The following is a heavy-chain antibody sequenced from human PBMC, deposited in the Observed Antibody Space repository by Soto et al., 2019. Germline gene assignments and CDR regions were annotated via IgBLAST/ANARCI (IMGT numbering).Heavy chain of an antibody. CDR3: ARALYGDFKVFDY. V-gene: IGHV1-69*13. J-gene: IGHJ4*02. Sequence: GTSVKVACAASGGRFSSYAISWVRQAPGQGLEWMGGIIPIFGTANYAQKFQGRVTITADESTSTAYMELSSLRSEDTAVYYCARALYGDFKVFDYWGQGTLVTVSS. D-gene: IGHD4-17*01. CDR2: IIPIFGTA. CDR1: GGRFSSYA.